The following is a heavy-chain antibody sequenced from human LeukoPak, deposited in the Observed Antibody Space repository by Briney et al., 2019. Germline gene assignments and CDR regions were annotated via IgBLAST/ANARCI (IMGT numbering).Heavy chain of an antibody. CDR3: ARGYYDSSGYSGRGGFDY. Sequence: ASLKVSCKASVYTFTSSYMNWVRQAPGQGLEWLGIINPSGGSTSYAQKFQGRVTMTRDMSTSTVYMELSSLRSEDTAVYYCARGYYDSSGYSGRGGFDYWGQGTLVTVSS. CDR2: INPSGGST. CDR1: VYTFTSSY. D-gene: IGHD3-22*01. J-gene: IGHJ4*02. V-gene: IGHV1-46*01.